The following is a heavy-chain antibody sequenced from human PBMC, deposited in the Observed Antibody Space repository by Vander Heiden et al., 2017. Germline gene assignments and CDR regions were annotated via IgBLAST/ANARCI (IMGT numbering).Heavy chain of an antibody. Sequence: EVQLVQSGAEVKKPGESLKISCKDSGASFTTYWIGWVRQTPGKGLEWMGIINPSDSDTRYSPSFQGQVTISVDKSISTAYLQWSSLKASDTAIYYCARARPESIMFRGVIINSLYYYYGMDVWGQGTTVTVS. J-gene: IGHJ6*02. CDR2: INPSDSDT. D-gene: IGHD3-10*01. V-gene: IGHV5-51*01. CDR1: GASFTTYW. CDR3: ARARPESIMFRGVIINSLYYYYGMDV.